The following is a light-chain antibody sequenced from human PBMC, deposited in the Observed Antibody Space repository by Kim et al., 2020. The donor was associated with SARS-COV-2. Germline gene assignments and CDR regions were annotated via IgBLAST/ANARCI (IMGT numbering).Light chain of an antibody. J-gene: IGKJ5*01. Sequence: PGERVTLSCRASENVDKSVAWYQQKPGQAPRLLIFDASNRATGVPAKFSGSGSGTDFNLIISDVEPEDFAVYLCQQRNNWPVTFGQGTRLEIK. CDR2: DAS. CDR3: QQRNNWPVT. V-gene: IGKV3-11*01. CDR1: ENVDKS.